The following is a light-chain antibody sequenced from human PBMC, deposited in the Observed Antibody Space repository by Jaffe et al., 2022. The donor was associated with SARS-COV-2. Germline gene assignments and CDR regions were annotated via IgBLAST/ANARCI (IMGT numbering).Light chain of an antibody. CDR3: SAWDSSLSAWV. CDR2: RNN. V-gene: IGLV10-54*04. CDR1: GNNVGNRG. J-gene: IGLJ3*02. Sequence: QAGLTQPPSVSKGLRQTATLTCTGNGNNVGNRGAAWLQQHQGHPPKLLSYRNNNRPSGISDRFSASRSGNTASLTITGLQPEDEADYYCSAWDSSLSAWVFGGGTKLTVL.